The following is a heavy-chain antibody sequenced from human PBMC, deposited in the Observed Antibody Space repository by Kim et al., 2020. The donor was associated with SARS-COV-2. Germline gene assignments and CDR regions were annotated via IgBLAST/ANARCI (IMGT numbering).Heavy chain of an antibody. CDR2: IIPIFGTA. V-gene: IGHV1-69*13. CDR1: GGTFSSYA. Sequence: SVKVSCKASGGTFSSYAISWVRQAPGQGLEWMGGIIPIFGTANYAQKFQGRVTITADESTSTAYMELSSLRSEDTAVYYCARDSTIFGLDYYYYYMDVWGKGTTVTVSS. D-gene: IGHD3-3*01. CDR3: ARDSTIFGLDYYYYYMDV. J-gene: IGHJ6*03.